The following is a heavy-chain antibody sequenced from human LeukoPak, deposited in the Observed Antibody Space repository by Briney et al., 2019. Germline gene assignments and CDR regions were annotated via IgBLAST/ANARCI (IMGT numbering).Heavy chain of an antibody. J-gene: IGHJ4*02. D-gene: IGHD4-17*01. CDR3: AGGMYGDYGRWRGRPFFFDY. V-gene: IGHV4-34*01. CDR1: GGSFSGYY. CDR2: INHSGST. Sequence: PSETLSLTCAVYGGSFSGYYWSWIRQPQGKGLEWIGEINHSGSTNYNPSPKSRVTVSVDTSKNQFSLKLSSVTAADTAVYYCAGGMYGDYGRWRGRPFFFDYWGQGTLVTVSS.